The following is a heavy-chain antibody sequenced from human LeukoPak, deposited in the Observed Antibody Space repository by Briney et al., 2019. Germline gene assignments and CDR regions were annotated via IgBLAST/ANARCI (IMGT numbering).Heavy chain of an antibody. CDR3: ARVPSMVRGVIWFDP. D-gene: IGHD3-10*01. J-gene: IGHJ5*02. CDR1: GYTFTGYY. CDR2: INPNSGNT. Sequence: GASVKVSCKASGYTFTGYYMHWVRQAPGQGLEWMGWINPNSGNTGYAQKFQGRVTITRNTSISTAYMELSSLRSEDTAVYYCARVPSMVRGVIWFDPWGQGTLVTVSS. V-gene: IGHV1-8*03.